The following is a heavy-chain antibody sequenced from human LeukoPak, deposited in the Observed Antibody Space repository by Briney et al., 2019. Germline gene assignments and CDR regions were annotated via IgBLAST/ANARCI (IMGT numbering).Heavy chain of an antibody. D-gene: IGHD2-15*01. Sequence: GGSLRLSCTGSGFTFNDYYMSWVRQAPGKGLEWLSFISAGGYPIFYADSVRGRFTISRDNAKNSLYLQMNSLRAEDTAIYYCARDHYWALDYWGQGTLVTVSS. CDR3: ARDHYWALDY. V-gene: IGHV3-11*04. CDR2: ISAGGYPI. CDR1: GFTFNDYY. J-gene: IGHJ4*02.